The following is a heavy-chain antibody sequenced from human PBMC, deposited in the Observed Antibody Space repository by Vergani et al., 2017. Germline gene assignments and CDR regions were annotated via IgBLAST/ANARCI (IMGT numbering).Heavy chain of an antibody. J-gene: IGHJ4*02. CDR3: ARDYSFDDSSGYYYVFDY. D-gene: IGHD3-22*01. Sequence: QVQLQESGPGLVKPSETLSLTCTVSGGSISSSSYYWGWIRQPPGKGLEWIGSIYYSGSTYYNPSLKSRVTISVDTSKNQFSLKLSSVTAADTAVYYCARDYSFDDSSGYYYVFDYWGQGTLVTVSS. CDR2: IYYSGST. V-gene: IGHV4-39*07. CDR1: GGSISSSSYY.